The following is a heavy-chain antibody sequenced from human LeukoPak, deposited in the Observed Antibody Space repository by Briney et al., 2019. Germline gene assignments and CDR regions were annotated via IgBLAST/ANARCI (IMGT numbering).Heavy chain of an antibody. D-gene: IGHD3-22*01. Sequence: PSETLSLTCTVSGGSISSYYWSWIRQPPGKGLEWIGYIYYSGSTNYNPSLKSRVTISVDTSKNQFSLKLSSVTAADTAVYYCARVSSGYYIDAFDIWGQGTMVTVSS. CDR2: IYYSGST. CDR3: ARVSSGYYIDAFDI. CDR1: GGSISSYY. J-gene: IGHJ3*02. V-gene: IGHV4-59*01.